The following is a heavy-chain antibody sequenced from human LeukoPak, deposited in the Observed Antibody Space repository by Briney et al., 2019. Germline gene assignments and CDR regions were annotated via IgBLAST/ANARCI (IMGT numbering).Heavy chain of an antibody. CDR2: ISGSGGST. J-gene: IGHJ3*02. CDR1: GFTFSSYA. Sequence: GGSLRLSCAASGFTFSSYAMSWVRQAPGKELEWVSAISGSGGSTYYADSVKGRFTISRDNSKNTLYLQMNSLRAEDTAVHYCARDPLGDIAAADDAFDIWGQGTMVTVSS. D-gene: IGHD6-13*01. V-gene: IGHV3-23*01. CDR3: ARDPLGDIAAADDAFDI.